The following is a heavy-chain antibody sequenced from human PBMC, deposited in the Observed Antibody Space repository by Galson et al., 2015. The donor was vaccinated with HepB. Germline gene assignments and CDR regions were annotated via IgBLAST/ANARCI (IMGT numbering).Heavy chain of an antibody. D-gene: IGHD2-2*01. CDR2: ITYNGRVE. V-gene: IGHV3-30*18. J-gene: IGHJ5*02. Sequence: SLRLSCAASGFTFSSYGMHWVRQAPGKGLEWVAVITYNGRVENYSDSVKGRFTISRDNSKNTLYLQMNSLRAEDTAMYYCAKASGRYQLLYWFDPWGQGTLVTVSP. CDR3: AKASGRYQLLYWFDP. CDR1: GFTFSSYG.